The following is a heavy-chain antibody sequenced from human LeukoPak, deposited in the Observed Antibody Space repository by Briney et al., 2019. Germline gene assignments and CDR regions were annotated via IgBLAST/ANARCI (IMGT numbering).Heavy chain of an antibody. D-gene: IGHD1-26*01. J-gene: IGHJ4*02. CDR2: ISRTTGSI. CDR3: ARESILGTTTDYFDY. Sequence: PGGSLRLSCEAAGFTASSYTMNWVRQAPGKGLEWVSLISRTTGSIYYADSVRGRFTISRDSAKNSVYLQMNSLRAGDTAIYYCARESILGTTTDYFDYWGQGTRVIVSS. CDR1: GFTASSYT. V-gene: IGHV3-48*04.